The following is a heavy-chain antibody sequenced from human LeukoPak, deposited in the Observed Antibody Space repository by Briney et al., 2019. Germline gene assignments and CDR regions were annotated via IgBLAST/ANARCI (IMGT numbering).Heavy chain of an antibody. CDR1: GGTFSSYA. CDR2: IIPIFGTA. CDR3: ARGDYDFWSGYYANWFDP. V-gene: IGHV1-69*05. J-gene: IGHJ5*02. Sequence: ASMKVSCKASGGTFSSYAISWVRQAPGQGLEWMGRIIPIFGTANYAQKFQGRVTITTDESTSTAYMELSSLRSEDTAVYYCARGDYDFWSGYYANWFDPWGQGTLVTVSS. D-gene: IGHD3-3*01.